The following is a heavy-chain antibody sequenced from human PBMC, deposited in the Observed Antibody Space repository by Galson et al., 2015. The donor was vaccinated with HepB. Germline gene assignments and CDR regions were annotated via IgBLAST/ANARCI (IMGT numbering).Heavy chain of an antibody. J-gene: IGHJ5*02. CDR3: ARERVMGWLQKSIGNLDP. D-gene: IGHD5-24*01. Sequence: SLRLSCAASGFSISGYSMNWVRQAPGKGLEWLSYISGHRNTIYYTDAVKGRFTISRDNAKNSLFLQMNSLRVEDTAVYYCARERVMGWLQKSIGNLDPWGQGTLVTVPS. V-gene: IGHV3-48*04. CDR2: ISGHRNTI. CDR1: GFSISGYS.